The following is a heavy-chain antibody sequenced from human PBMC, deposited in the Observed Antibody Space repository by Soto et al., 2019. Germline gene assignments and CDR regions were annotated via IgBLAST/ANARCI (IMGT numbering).Heavy chain of an antibody. Sequence: QVQLQQWGAGLLKPSETLSLTCAVYGGFVTSGSYYWSWIRQPPGKGLEWIGEMSHSGGTHCNPSLKSRVTISVDTSKNQFTLKMRSVTAADTAMYFCARVERVTATTVVDAFDIWGPGTMVTVSS. D-gene: IGHD2-21*02. CDR1: GGFVTSGSYY. V-gene: IGHV4-34*01. CDR2: MSHSGGT. CDR3: ARVERVTATTVVDAFDI. J-gene: IGHJ3*02.